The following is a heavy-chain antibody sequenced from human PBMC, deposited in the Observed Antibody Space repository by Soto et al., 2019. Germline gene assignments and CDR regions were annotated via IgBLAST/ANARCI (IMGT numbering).Heavy chain of an antibody. J-gene: IGHJ3*02. CDR1: GFTFSSYG. CDR2: ISYDGSNK. CDR3: AKGPYYYDSSGYFPGAFDI. V-gene: IGHV3-30*18. D-gene: IGHD3-22*01. Sequence: AGGSLRLSCAASGFTFSSYGMHWVRQAPGKGLEWVAVISYDGSNKYYADSVKGRFTISRDNSKNTLYLQMNSLRAEDTAVYYCAKGPYYYDSSGYFPGAFDIWGQGTMVTVSS.